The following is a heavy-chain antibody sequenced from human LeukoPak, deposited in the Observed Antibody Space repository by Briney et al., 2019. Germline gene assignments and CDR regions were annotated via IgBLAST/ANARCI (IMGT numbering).Heavy chain of an antibody. D-gene: IGHD2-2*01. Sequence: PGGSLRLSCAASAFSFSSYAMSWVRQAPGKGLEWVSGISSGGGSTYFADSVRGRFIISRDNSKNTLHLQMNSLRAEDTAVYYCARDQRYCSSSSCPWEPFDYWGQGTLVTVSS. CDR1: AFSFSSYA. CDR2: ISSGGGST. CDR3: ARDQRYCSSSSCPWEPFDY. V-gene: IGHV3-23*01. J-gene: IGHJ4*02.